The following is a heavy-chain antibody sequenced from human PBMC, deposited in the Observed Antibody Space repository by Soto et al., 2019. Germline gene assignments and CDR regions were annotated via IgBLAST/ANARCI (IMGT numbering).Heavy chain of an antibody. CDR1: GFTCSSYW. V-gene: IGHV3-7*01. D-gene: IGHD3-16*01. CDR3: ARARRLGGAFDI. Sequence: EVQLVESGGGLVQPGGSLRLSCAASGFTCSSYWMSWVRQAPGKGLEWVANIKQDGSEKYYVDSVKGRFTISRDNAKNSLYLQMNSLRAEDTAVYYCARARRLGGAFDIWGQGTMVTVSS. J-gene: IGHJ3*02. CDR2: IKQDGSEK.